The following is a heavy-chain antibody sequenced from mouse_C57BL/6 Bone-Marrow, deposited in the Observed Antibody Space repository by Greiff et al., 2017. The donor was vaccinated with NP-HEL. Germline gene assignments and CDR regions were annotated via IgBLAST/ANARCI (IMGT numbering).Heavy chain of an antibody. D-gene: IGHD1-1*01. J-gene: IGHJ1*03. V-gene: IGHV7-3*01. CDR3: ARYVYYYGSSDWYFDV. CDR2: IRNKANGYTT. Sequence: EVMLVESGGGLVQPGGSLSLSCAASGFTFTDYYMSWVRQPPGKALEWLGFIRNKANGYTTEYSASVKGRFTISRDNSQSILYLQMNALRAEDSATYYCARYVYYYGSSDWYFDVWGTGTTVTVSS. CDR1: GFTFTDYY.